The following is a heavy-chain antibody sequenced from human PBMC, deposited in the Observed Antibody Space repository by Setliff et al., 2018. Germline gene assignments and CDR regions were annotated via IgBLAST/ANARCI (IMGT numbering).Heavy chain of an antibody. V-gene: IGHV4-59*11. CDR1: GGSISSHY. CDR3: ARASFKRWPPNYFYYYMDV. Sequence: RVNTSETLSLTCTVSGGSISSHYWSWIRQPPGKGLEWIGEIEYGGNINYNPSLTSRVSISVDTSKNQFSLKLTSVTAADTAVYFCARASFKRWPPNYFYYYMDVWAKGTAVTVSS. J-gene: IGHJ6*03. CDR2: IEYGGNI. D-gene: IGHD6-19*01.